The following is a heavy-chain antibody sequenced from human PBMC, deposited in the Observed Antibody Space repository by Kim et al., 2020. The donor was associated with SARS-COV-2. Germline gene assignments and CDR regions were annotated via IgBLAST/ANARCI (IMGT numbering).Heavy chain of an antibody. V-gene: IGHV4-30-4*01. Sequence: SETLSRTCTVSGGSITSRGYYWSWIRQPPGKGLEWIGYIYYSGTTYYSPSLKSRVTISVDTSKNQFSLNLNSMTAADTAVYYCARDRADRHGDVLFQGY. CDR1: GGSITSRGYY. CDR3: ARDRADRHGDVLFQGY. D-gene: IGHD2-15*01. CDR2: IYYSGTT. J-gene: IGHJ2*01.